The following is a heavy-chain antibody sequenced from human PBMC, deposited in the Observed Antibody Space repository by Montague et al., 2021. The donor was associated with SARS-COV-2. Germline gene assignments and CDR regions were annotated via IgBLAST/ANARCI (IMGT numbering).Heavy chain of an antibody. J-gene: IGHJ4*02. D-gene: IGHD1-7*01. Sequence: PALVKPTQTLTLTCTFSGFSLSTSGMCVSWIRQPPGKALEWPARIDWDDDKYYSTSLKTRLTISKDTSKNQVVLTMTNMGPVDTATYYCARETGTTVSLDYWGQGTLVTVSS. CDR3: ARETGTTVSLDY. CDR2: IDWDDDK. V-gene: IGHV2-70*11. CDR1: GFSLSTSGMC.